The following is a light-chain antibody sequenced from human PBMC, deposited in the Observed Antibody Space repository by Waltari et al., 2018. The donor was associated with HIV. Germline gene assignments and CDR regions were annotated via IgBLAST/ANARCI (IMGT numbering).Light chain of an antibody. CDR1: ASTIGAGYD. V-gene: IGLV1-40*01. CDR2: GNS. J-gene: IGLJ2*01. CDR3: QSYDSSLSGVV. Sequence: QSVLTQPPSGSGAPGQRVPIYGTGSASTIGAGYDVRRYQQLPGTDHKLLIRGNSSRPSGVADRFSGSKSGTSASLAITGLQAEDEADYYCQSYDSSLSGVVFGGGTKLTVL.